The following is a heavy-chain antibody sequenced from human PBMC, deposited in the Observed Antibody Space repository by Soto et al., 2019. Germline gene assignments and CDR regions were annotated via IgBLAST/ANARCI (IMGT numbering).Heavy chain of an antibody. V-gene: IGHV4-59*01. Sequence: AETLSLTCTVSGGSLRSNYWTWIREPPGKGLECIGYISCSGSTIYTPSLKSRVTISVDTSKNQFSLKVSSVTPADTAVYYCARGSGSLGYYFDYWGQGTLVTVSS. D-gene: IGHD1-26*01. CDR3: ARGSGSLGYYFDY. J-gene: IGHJ4*02. CDR1: GGSLRSNY. CDR2: ISCSGST.